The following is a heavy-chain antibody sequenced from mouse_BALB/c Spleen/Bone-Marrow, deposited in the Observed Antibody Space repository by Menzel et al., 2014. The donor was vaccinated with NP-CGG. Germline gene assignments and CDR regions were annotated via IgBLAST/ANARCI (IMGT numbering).Heavy chain of an antibody. D-gene: IGHD2-14*01. Sequence: VQLQQSGAELARPGASVKLSCKASGYTFTSYWMQWVKQRPGQGLEWIGAIYPGDGDTRYTQKFKGEATLTADKSSSTAYMQLSSLASEDSAVYYCARGDRYDGRSWFAYWGQGTLVTVSA. CDR3: ARGDRYDGRSWFAY. CDR1: GYTFTSYW. V-gene: IGHV1-87*01. J-gene: IGHJ3*01. CDR2: IYPGDGDT.